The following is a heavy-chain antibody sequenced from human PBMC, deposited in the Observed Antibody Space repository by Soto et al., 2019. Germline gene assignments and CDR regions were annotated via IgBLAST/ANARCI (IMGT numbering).Heavy chain of an antibody. CDR1: GKTFPRYD. D-gene: IGHD2-2*01. V-gene: IGHV1-8*01. CDR3: ASVRYCISTSCSFSFDP. CDR2: MNPNSGNT. Sequence: ASVKGSCKASGKTFPRYDINWGRQAPGQSLEWMGWMNPNSGNTGYAQKFQGRVTMTRNTSISTAYMELSSLRSEDTAVYYCASVRYCISTSCSFSFDPWGQGTLVTVSS. J-gene: IGHJ5*02.